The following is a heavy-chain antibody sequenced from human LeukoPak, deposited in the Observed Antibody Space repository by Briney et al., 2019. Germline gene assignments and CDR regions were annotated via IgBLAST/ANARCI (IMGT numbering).Heavy chain of an antibody. CDR3: ARRSYGAKLRAFDI. V-gene: IGHV4-34*01. D-gene: IGHD2-15*01. CDR1: GGSFSGYY. Sequence: SETLPLTCAVYGGSFSGYYWSWIRQPPGKGLEWIGEINHSGSTNYNPSLKSRVTISVDTSKNQFSLKLSSVTAADTAVYYCARRSYGAKLRAFDIWGQGTMVTVSS. CDR2: INHSGST. J-gene: IGHJ3*02.